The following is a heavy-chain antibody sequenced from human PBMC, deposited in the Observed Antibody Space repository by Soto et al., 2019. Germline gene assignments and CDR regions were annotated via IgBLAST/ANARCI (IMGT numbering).Heavy chain of an antibody. Sequence: QVQLQESGPRLVKPSETLSLTCTVSGASFSHFYWSWIRQVPGKGLELLGYIYDSGSTNYNPSVKSRVTMSVDTSKTQFSLDLGSVTAADTAVYFCAASCYAILTCHFVFDVWGHGTMVTVSS. CDR1: GASFSHFY. V-gene: IGHV4-59*01. J-gene: IGHJ3*01. CDR2: IYDSGST. CDR3: AASCYAILTCHFVFDV. D-gene: IGHD3-9*01.